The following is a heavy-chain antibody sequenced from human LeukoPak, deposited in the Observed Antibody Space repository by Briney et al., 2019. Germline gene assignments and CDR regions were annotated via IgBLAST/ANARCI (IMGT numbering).Heavy chain of an antibody. CDR3: ARLSGDYYFDY. Sequence: GGSLRLSCAASGFTFSSYAMSWVRQAPGKGLEWVSIISGSGGSTVHADSVKGRFTISRDNSKNTLFLQMNSLRAEDTAVYYCARLSGDYYFDYWGQGTLVTVSS. J-gene: IGHJ4*02. CDR1: GFTFSSYA. D-gene: IGHD4-17*01. V-gene: IGHV3-23*01. CDR2: ISGSGGST.